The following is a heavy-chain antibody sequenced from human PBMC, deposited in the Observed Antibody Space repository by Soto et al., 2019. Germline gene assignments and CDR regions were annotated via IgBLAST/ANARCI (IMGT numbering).Heavy chain of an antibody. J-gene: IGHJ5*02. D-gene: IGHD6-13*01. CDR1: GGSFSGYY. Sequence: QVQLQQWGAGLLKPSETLSLTCAVYGGSFSGYYWSWIRQPPGKGLEWIGEINHSGSTNYNPSLKSRVTLSVDTSKHQFSLKLSSVTAADTAVYYCASDSSSWYAVWFDPWGQGTLVTVSS. CDR2: INHSGST. CDR3: ASDSSSWYAVWFDP. V-gene: IGHV4-34*01.